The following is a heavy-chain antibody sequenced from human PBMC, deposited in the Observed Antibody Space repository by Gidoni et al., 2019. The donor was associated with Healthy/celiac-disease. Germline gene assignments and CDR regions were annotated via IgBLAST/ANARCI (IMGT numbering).Heavy chain of an antibody. CDR2: IKQDGSEK. CDR3: ARETRVYAGHYYYYYMDV. D-gene: IGHD2-8*01. Sequence: EVQLVESGGGLVQPGGSLRLSCAASGFPFSSYWMSWVRQAPGKGLEWVANIKQDGSEKYYVDSVKGRFTISRDNAKNSLYLQMNSLRAEDTAVYYCARETRVYAGHYYYYYMDVWGKGTTVTVSS. V-gene: IGHV3-7*03. CDR1: GFPFSSYW. J-gene: IGHJ6*03.